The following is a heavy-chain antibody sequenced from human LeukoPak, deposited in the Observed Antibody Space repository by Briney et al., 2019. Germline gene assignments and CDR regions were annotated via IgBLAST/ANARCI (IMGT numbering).Heavy chain of an antibody. D-gene: IGHD5-12*01. V-gene: IGHV7-4-1*02. CDR2: INTNTGNP. CDR1: GYTFTSYA. J-gene: IGHJ4*02. Sequence: GASVKVSCKASGYTFTSYAMNWVRQAPGQGLEWMGWINTNTGNPTYAQGFTGRFVFSLDTSVSTAYLQISSLKAEDTAVYYCARGIPPSGYDFSGHGRYFDYWGQGTLVTVSS. CDR3: ARGIPPSGYDFSGHGRYFDY.